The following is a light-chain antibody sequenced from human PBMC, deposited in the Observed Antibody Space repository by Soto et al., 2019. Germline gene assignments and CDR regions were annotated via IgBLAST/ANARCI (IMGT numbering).Light chain of an antibody. V-gene: IGKV4-1*01. J-gene: IGKJ4*01. CDR1: QSVFYSSNNKNY. Sequence: DIVMTQSPESLAVSLGERATINCKSSQSVFYSSNNKNYLTWYQQKPGQPPKLLIYWASTRESGVPDRFSGSGSETDFTLTIRSLQAEDVAVYYCQQYYSLPLTFGGGTKVEIK. CDR2: WAS. CDR3: QQYYSLPLT.